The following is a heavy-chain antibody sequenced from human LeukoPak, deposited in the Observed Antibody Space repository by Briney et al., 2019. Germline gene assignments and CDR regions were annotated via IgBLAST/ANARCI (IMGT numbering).Heavy chain of an antibody. CDR2: IYYSGST. CDR1: GGSISSGGYY. Sequence: SETLSLTCTVSGGSISSGGYYWSWIRQHPGKGLEWIGYIYYSGSTHYNPSLKSRVTISVDTSKDQFSLKLSSVTAADTAVYYCARAEGSSRFLTTWGQGTLVTVSS. CDR3: ARAEGSSRFLTT. V-gene: IGHV4-31*03. J-gene: IGHJ5*02. D-gene: IGHD3-3*01.